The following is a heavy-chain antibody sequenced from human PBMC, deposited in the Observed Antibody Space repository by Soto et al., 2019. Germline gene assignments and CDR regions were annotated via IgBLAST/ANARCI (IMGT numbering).Heavy chain of an antibody. J-gene: IGHJ6*03. CDR3: ASTPGVLRFLESPLRSHYMDV. D-gene: IGHD3-3*01. Sequence: SETLSLTCAVSSGSISSSNWWSWVRQPPGKGLEWIGEIYHSGSTNYNPSLKSRVTISVDKSKNQFSLKLSSVTAADTAVYYCASTPGVLRFLESPLRSHYMDVWGKGTTVTVSS. CDR2: IYHSGST. V-gene: IGHV4-4*02. CDR1: SGSISSSNW.